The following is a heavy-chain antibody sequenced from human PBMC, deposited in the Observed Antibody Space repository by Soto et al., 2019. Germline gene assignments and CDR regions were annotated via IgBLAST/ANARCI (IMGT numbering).Heavy chain of an antibody. Sequence: QVQLQESDAGLVKASQTLSLTCTVSGGSVSSGAYYWTWIRQRPGKGLEWIGYIYYSGSTYYSPSLKSRLSTSLDTSKNQFSLRLSSVTAADTAMYYCARARLRAVYAFDIWGLGTMVTVSS. CDR3: ARARLRAVYAFDI. V-gene: IGHV4-31*03. J-gene: IGHJ3*02. D-gene: IGHD5-12*01. CDR2: IYYSGST. CDR1: GGSVSSGAYY.